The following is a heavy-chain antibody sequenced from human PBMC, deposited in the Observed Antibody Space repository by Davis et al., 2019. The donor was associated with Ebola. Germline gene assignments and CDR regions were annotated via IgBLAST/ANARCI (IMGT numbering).Heavy chain of an antibody. Sequence: ASVKVSCKVSGYTLTELSMHWVRQAPGKGLEWMGGFDPEDGETIYAQKFQGRVTMTEDTSTDTAYMELSSLRSEDTAVYYCATIYYYDSSGSPVCYFDYWGQGTLVTVSS. CDR3: ATIYYYDSSGSPVCYFDY. V-gene: IGHV1-24*01. CDR2: FDPEDGET. J-gene: IGHJ4*02. CDR1: GYTLTELS. D-gene: IGHD3-22*01.